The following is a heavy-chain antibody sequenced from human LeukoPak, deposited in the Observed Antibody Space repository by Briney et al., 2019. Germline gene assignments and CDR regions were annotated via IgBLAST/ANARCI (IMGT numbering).Heavy chain of an antibody. J-gene: IGHJ4*02. CDR2: ISGSGDST. D-gene: IGHD2-21*02. CDR1: GFSFGNYA. Sequence: GGSLRLSCAASGFSFGNYAMNWVRQTPGKGLEWVSSISGSGDSTFYADSVKGRFSISRDNSKNTLYLQVNGLRTEDTAVYYCAKDRLLNCRGDCYIFDYWGQGTVVTVSS. CDR3: AKDRLLNCRGDCYIFDY. V-gene: IGHV3-23*01.